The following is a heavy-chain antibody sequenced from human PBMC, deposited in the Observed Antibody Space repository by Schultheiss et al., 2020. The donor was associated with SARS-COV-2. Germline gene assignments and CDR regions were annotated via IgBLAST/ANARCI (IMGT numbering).Heavy chain of an antibody. V-gene: IGHV4-59*12. CDR3: ARGSGYIGYEYYFDY. D-gene: IGHD5-12*01. CDR1: GGSISSYY. Sequence: SETLSLTCTVSGGSISSYYWSWIRQHPGKGLEWIGYIYYSGSTNYNPSLKSRVTISVDTSKNQFSLKLSSVTAADTAVYYCARGSGYIGYEYYFDYWGQGTLVTVSS. J-gene: IGHJ4*02. CDR2: IYYSGST.